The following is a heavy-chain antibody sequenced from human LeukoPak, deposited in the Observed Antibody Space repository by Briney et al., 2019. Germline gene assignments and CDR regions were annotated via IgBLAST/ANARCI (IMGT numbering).Heavy chain of an antibody. Sequence: GWSLRLSCAASGFIFTIYGFSWVRQAPGKGLGWVSGITGSGTNTYYADSVKGRFTISRDNSKNTLYLQMSTLRDEDTAVYYCAKEVYYYGSGSYYSANYIDYWGQGTLVTVSS. D-gene: IGHD3-10*01. J-gene: IGHJ4*02. V-gene: IGHV3-23*01. CDR3: AKEVYYYGSGSYYSANYIDY. CDR2: ITGSGTNT. CDR1: GFIFTIYG.